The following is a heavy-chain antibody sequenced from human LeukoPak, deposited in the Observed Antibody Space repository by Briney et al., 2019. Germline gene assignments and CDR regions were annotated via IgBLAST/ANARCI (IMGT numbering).Heavy chain of an antibody. J-gene: IGHJ4*02. CDR2: IWNDGSNK. CDR1: GFTFSIYG. V-gene: IGHV3-33*01. Sequence: PGRSLRLSCAASGFTFSIYGMHWVRQSPGKGLEWVAVIWNDGSNKYYADSVKGRFTISRDNSKNTLFLQMNSLRAEDMAVYYCARASGSYDYWGQGTLVTVSS. D-gene: IGHD1-26*01. CDR3: ARASGSYDY.